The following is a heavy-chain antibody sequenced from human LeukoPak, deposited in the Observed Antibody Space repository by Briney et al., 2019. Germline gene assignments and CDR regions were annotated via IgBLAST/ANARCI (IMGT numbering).Heavy chain of an antibody. CDR3: AKDLTYYYDSSGFGY. Sequence: GGSVRLSCAASGFTFSSYGMHWVRQAPGQGLEWMGFIRYNGSSKYYADSVKGRFTMSRDNSKNTLYLQMNSLRAEDTAVYYCAKDLTYYYDSSGFGYWGQGTLVTVSS. J-gene: IGHJ4*02. CDR1: GFTFSSYG. CDR2: IRYNGSSK. D-gene: IGHD3-22*01. V-gene: IGHV3-30*02.